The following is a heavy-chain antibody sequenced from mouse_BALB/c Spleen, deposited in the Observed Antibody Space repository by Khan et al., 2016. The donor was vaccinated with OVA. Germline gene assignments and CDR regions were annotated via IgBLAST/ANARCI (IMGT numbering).Heavy chain of an antibody. CDR1: GYTFTDYY. V-gene: IGHV1-77*01. CDR3: ARRNYFGYTFAY. Sequence: QVQLKESGAELARPGASVKLSCKASGYTFTDYYINWVKQRTGQGLEWIGEISPRSGDTYYNERFKGKATLTADKYSSTAYLQLSSLTSEASAVYFCARRNYFGYTFAYWGQGTLVTVSA. J-gene: IGHJ3*01. D-gene: IGHD1-2*01. CDR2: ISPRSGDT.